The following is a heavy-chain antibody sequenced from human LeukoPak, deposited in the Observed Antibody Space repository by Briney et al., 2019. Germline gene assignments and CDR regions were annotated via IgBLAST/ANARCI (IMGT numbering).Heavy chain of an antibody. J-gene: IGHJ4*02. CDR2: INQDGSKK. D-gene: IGHD2-21*02. CDR1: GFTFSTYA. V-gene: IGHV3-7*01. CDR3: AKWGPHCVGDYCPALDS. Sequence: GGSLRLSCVASGFTFSTYAMGWVRQAPGKGLEWVANINQDGSKKVYADSMKGRFTISRDNAKESLYLQLNSLRVDDTAVYYCAKWGPHCVGDYCPALDSWGQGTLVTVSS.